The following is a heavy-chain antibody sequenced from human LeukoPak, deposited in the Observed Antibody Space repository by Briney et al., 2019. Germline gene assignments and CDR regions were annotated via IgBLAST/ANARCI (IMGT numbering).Heavy chain of an antibody. CDR1: GFTFSSYW. CDR3: AREAAAAGFPFDP. J-gene: IGHJ5*02. D-gene: IGHD6-13*01. CDR2: INSDGSST. V-gene: IGHV3-74*01. Sequence: GGSLRLSCAASGFTFSSYWMHWVRQAPGKGLVWVSRINSDGSSTSYADSVKGRFTISRDNAKNTLYLQMNSLRAEDTAVYYCAREAAAAGFPFDPWGQGTLVTAPS.